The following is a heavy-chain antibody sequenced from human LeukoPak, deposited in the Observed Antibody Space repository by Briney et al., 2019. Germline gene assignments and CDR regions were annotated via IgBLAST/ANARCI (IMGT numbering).Heavy chain of an antibody. CDR3: ARDLSYCTITSCSYYYYGMDV. V-gene: IGHV3-15*01. D-gene: IGHD2-2*01. CDR1: GFTFSNAW. Sequence: GGSLRLSCAASGFTFSNAWMSWVRQAPGKGLEWVGHIKSKTDGGTTDYAAPVKGRFTISRDDSKNTLYLQMNSLKTEDTAVYYCARDLSYCTITSCSYYYYGMDVWGRGTTVTVSS. CDR2: IKSKTDGGTT. J-gene: IGHJ6*02.